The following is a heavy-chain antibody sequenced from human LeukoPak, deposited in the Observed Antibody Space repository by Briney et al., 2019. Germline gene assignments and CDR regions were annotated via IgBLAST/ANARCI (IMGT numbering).Heavy chain of an antibody. CDR3: AKGSLCGGGSCYYFDY. J-gene: IGHJ4*02. Sequence: PGGSLRLSCAASGFTFSSYAMSWVRQAPGKGLEWVSAISGSGGSTYYADSVKGRFTISRDNSKNTLYLQMNSLRAEDTAVYYCAKGSLCGGGSCYYFDYWGQGTLVTVSS. D-gene: IGHD2-15*01. V-gene: IGHV3-23*01. CDR1: GFTFSSYA. CDR2: ISGSGGST.